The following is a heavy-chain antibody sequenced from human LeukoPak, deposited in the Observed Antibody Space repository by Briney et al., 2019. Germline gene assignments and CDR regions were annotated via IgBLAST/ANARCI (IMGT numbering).Heavy chain of an antibody. V-gene: IGHV4-30-4*01. CDR3: ARDTVVPAAIPVRPRAYYYYGMDV. Sequence: SETLSLTCTVSGGSISSGDYYWSWIRQPPGKGPEWIGYIYYSGSTYYNPSLKSRVTISVDTSKNQFSLKLSSVTAADTAVYYCARDTVVPAAIPVRPRAYYYYGMDVWGQGTTVTVSS. CDR1: GGSISSGDYY. CDR2: IYYSGST. J-gene: IGHJ6*02. D-gene: IGHD2-2*02.